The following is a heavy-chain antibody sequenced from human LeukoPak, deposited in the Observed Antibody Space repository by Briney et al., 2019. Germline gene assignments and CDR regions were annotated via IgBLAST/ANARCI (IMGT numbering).Heavy chain of an antibody. J-gene: IGHJ4*02. Sequence: GGSLRLSCAASGFTFNSYSMHWVRQAPGKGLEWVTAISDDETYKFYADSVKGRFTISRDNSKNTLYLQMNSLRAEDTAVYYCSKWKAIVLVPAARSPIDYWGQGTLVTVSS. V-gene: IGHV3-30-3*02. CDR2: ISDDETYK. D-gene: IGHD2-2*01. CDR3: SKWKAIVLVPAARSPIDY. CDR1: GFTFNSYS.